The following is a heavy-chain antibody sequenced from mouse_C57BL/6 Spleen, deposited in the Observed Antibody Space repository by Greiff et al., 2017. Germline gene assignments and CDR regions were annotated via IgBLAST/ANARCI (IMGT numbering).Heavy chain of an antibody. CDR2: LYPGSGST. CDR1: GYTFTSYW. D-gene: IGHD1-1*01. V-gene: IGHV1-55*01. CDR3: ARYYYGSSYVDAMDY. Sequence: QVQLQQPGAELVKPGASVKMSCKASGYTFTSYWITWVKQRPGQGLEWIGDLYPGSGSTNYNEKFKSKATLTVDTSSSTAYMQLSSLTSEDSAVYYCARYYYGSSYVDAMDYWGQGTSVTVSS. J-gene: IGHJ4*01.